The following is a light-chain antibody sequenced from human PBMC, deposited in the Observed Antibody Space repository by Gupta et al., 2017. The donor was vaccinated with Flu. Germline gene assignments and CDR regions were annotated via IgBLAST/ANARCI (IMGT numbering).Light chain of an antibody. CDR1: QSVSRNY. J-gene: IGKJ2*01. V-gene: IGKV3-20*01. CDR2: GAS. Sequence: GTLSLSPGERATLSCKASQSVSRNYLAWYQHKPGQSPRLLIYGASNRATGIPDRFSGSGSGTDFTLTITRLEAEDSAVFYCQQYVDSPRTVGQGTKLQIK. CDR3: QQYVDSPRT.